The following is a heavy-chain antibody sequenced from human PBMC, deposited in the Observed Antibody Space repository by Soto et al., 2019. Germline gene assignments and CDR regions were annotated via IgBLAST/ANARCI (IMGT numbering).Heavy chain of an antibody. CDR3: ARAHDSYSVDY. D-gene: IGHD1-1*01. CDR1: GFSLTNAGMG. CDR2: IFSNDAK. V-gene: IGHV2-26*01. J-gene: IGHJ4*02. Sequence: QVTLKESGPVLVKPTETLTLTCTVAGFSLTNAGMGVSWIRQPPGKALEWLAHIFSNDAKYFNPSLKNRLTIFKDTSKSQVVLTMTNMDPVDTATYFCARAHDSYSVDYWGRGTLVTVSS.